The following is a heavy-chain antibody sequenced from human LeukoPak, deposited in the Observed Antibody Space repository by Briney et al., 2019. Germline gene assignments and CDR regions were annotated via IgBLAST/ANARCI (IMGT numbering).Heavy chain of an antibody. J-gene: IGHJ4*02. V-gene: IGHV3-23*01. Sequence: GGSLRLSCAASGFAFSTYAMSWVRQAPGKGLEWVSLISSGGNTYYGDPVRGRFTISRDNSRNTVDLQMNSLTADDTAVYYCALLEVGLTGLWGRGTLVTVFS. CDR3: ALLEVGLTGL. CDR1: GFAFSTYA. CDR2: ISSGGNT. D-gene: IGHD1-20*01.